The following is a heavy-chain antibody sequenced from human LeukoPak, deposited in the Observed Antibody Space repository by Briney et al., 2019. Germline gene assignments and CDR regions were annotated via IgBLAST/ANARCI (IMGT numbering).Heavy chain of an antibody. D-gene: IGHD3-10*01. CDR3: ARDLVLLWFGELSGPFDY. CDR2: ISYDGSNK. CDR1: GFTFSSYA. V-gene: IGHV3-30*04. J-gene: IGHJ4*02. Sequence: GSLRLSCAASGFTFSSYAMHWVRQAPGKGLEWVAVISYDGSNKYYADSVKGRFTISRDNSKNTLYLQMNSLRAEDTAVYYCARDLVLLWFGELSGPFDYWGQGTLVTVSS.